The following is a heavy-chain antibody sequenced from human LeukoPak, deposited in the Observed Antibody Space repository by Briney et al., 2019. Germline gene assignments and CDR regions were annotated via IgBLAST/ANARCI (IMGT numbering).Heavy chain of an antibody. CDR1: GASINSNDW. CDR3: ATRVGYRPK. J-gene: IGHJ4*02. V-gene: IGHV4-4*02. D-gene: IGHD5-12*01. Sequence: PSETLSLTCAVSGASINSNDWWTWVRQPPGKGLEWIGDISNTGSPNYNPSLKSRVTISIDKSKNEFSLNLYSLTAADTALYYCATRVGYRPKWGQGTLVTVSS. CDR2: ISNTGSP.